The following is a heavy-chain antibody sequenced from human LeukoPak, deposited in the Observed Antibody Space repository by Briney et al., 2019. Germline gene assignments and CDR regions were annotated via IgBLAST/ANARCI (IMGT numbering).Heavy chain of an antibody. CDR2: IRYDGSNK. Sequence: GGSLRLSCAASGFTFSSYGMHWVRQAPGKGLEWVAFIRYDGSNKYYADSVKGRFTISRDNSKNTLYLQMNSLRAEDTAVYYCANIPHLPAFYGDYGPDFDYWGQGTLVTVSS. V-gene: IGHV3-30*02. CDR1: GFTFSSYG. D-gene: IGHD4-17*01. CDR3: ANIPHLPAFYGDYGPDFDY. J-gene: IGHJ4*02.